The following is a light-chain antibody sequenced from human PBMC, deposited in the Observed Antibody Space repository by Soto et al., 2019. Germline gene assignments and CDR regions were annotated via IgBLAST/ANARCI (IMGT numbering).Light chain of an antibody. CDR3: QHYNSYSEA. CDR1: QSISTY. Sequence: DIQMTQSTSSLSAAVGDRVTITCRASQSISTYLNWYQQKPGKAPKLLIYKASSLESGVPSRFSGSGSGTEFTLTISSLQPDDFATYYCQHYNSYSEAFGQGTKVDI. V-gene: IGKV1-5*03. J-gene: IGKJ1*01. CDR2: KAS.